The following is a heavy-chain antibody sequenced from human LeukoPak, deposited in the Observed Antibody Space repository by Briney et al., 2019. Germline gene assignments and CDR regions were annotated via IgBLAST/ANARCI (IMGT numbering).Heavy chain of an antibody. CDR3: ARWGRLYYYDSSGYSFDY. V-gene: IGHV4-34*01. Sequence: PSETLSLTCAVYSGSFSGYYWSWIRQPPGKGLEWIGEINHSGSTNYNPSLKSRVTISVDTSKKQFSLKLSSVTAADTAVYYCARWGRLYYYDSSGYSFDYWGQGTLVTVSS. J-gene: IGHJ4*02. CDR2: INHSGST. D-gene: IGHD3-22*01. CDR1: SGSFSGYY.